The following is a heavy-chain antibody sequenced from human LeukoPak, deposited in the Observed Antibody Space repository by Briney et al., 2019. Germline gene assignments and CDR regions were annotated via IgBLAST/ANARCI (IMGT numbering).Heavy chain of an antibody. Sequence: GGSLRLSCAASGFTFSSYGMHWVRQAPGKGLEWVAFIRYDGSNKYYADSVKGRFTISRDNSKNTLYLQMNSLRAEDTAVYYCAKDGGWDYGGPLDYWGQGTLVTVSS. CDR1: GFTFSSYG. CDR3: AKDGGWDYGGPLDY. V-gene: IGHV3-30*02. D-gene: IGHD4-23*01. CDR2: IRYDGSNK. J-gene: IGHJ4*02.